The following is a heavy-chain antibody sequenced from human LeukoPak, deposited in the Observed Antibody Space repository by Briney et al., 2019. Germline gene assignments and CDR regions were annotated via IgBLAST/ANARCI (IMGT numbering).Heavy chain of an antibody. D-gene: IGHD6-19*01. CDR1: GFTFSSYD. Sequence: GGSLRLSCAASGFTFSSYDMHWVRQATGKGLEWVSAIGTAGDTYYPGSVKGRFTISRDNSKNTLYLQMNSLRAEDTAVYYCARAGGSGWYPLGYWGQGTLVTVSS. CDR3: ARAGGSGWYPLGY. CDR2: IGTAGDT. J-gene: IGHJ4*02. V-gene: IGHV3-13*01.